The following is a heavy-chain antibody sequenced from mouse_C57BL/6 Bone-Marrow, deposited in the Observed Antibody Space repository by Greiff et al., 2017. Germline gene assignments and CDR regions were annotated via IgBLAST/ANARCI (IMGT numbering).Heavy chain of an antibody. V-gene: IGHV14-3*01. CDR1: GFNIKNTY. J-gene: IGHJ3*01. CDR3: ARGSLPWFAY. CDR2: IAPANGNT. Sequence: VHVKQSVAELVRPGASVKLSCTASGFNIKNTYMHWVKQRPEQGLEWIGRIAPANGNTKSTPKFQGKAPITADTSSNTAYLQLSSLTSEDTAVYYCARGSLPWFAYWGQGTLVTVSA. D-gene: IGHD6-2*01.